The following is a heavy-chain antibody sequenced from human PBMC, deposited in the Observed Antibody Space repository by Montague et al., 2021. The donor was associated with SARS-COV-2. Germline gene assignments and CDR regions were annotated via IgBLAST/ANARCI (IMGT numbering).Heavy chain of an antibody. CDR3: ARGGRREFVLVVYAHWYGLDV. J-gene: IGHJ6*02. CDR2: ICYSGST. Sequence: SETLSLTCTVSGDSISDYYWSWIRQPPGKGLEWIGDICYSGSTNYNPSLKSRVTISIDTSKNQFSLKLSSVTAADTAVYYCARGGRREFVLVVYAHWYGLDVWGQGTTVTVSS. D-gene: IGHD2-8*02. V-gene: IGHV4-59*01. CDR1: GDSISDYY.